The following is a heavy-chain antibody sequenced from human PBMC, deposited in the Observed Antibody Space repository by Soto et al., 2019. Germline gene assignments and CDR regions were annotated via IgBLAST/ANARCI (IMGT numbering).Heavy chain of an antibody. Sequence: QVHLVQSGAEVKKPGASVKVSCQGSGYAFTTYGITWVRQAPGQGLEWMGWISAHNGNTNYAQKLQGRVTVTRDTSTSTAYRERRGRRYADRAVYYGAGGGYGDYWGKGARVTVP. V-gene: IGHV1-18*01. CDR1: GYAFTTYG. D-gene: IGHD1-1*01. CDR2: ISAHNGNT. CDR3: AGGGYGDY. J-gene: IGHJ4*02.